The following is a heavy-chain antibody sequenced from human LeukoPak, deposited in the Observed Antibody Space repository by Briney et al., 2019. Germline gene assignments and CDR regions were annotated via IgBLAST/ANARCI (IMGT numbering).Heavy chain of an antibody. D-gene: IGHD6-6*01. Sequence: GGALRLSCAAPGFTFSSYGMHWLRQAPGQGREWVAVTWYVASNKHYAGSVKGRFTIARENSKNTLYLQMNSLRAEATGVYYCARDKLRMASRSSFDYWGQGTLVTVSS. J-gene: IGHJ4*02. CDR2: TWYVASNK. CDR1: GFTFSSYG. V-gene: IGHV3-33*01. CDR3: ARDKLRMASRSSFDY.